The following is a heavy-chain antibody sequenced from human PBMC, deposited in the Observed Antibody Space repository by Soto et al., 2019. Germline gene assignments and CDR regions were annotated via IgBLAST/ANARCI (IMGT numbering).Heavy chain of an antibody. J-gene: IGHJ4*02. CDR1: GFSLTTSGVG. Sequence: QITLNESGPMPVNPRQTLTLTCTFSGFSLTTSGVGVGWIRQSPGKAPEWLALIYWDDDKRYSPSLKSRVTTTKDTSKNQVVLTMADLDPADTGTYSCAHRVLRTVFGLVTTTAIYFDFWGQGAPGAVSS. CDR2: IYWDDDK. D-gene: IGHD3-3*01. V-gene: IGHV2-5*02. CDR3: AHRVLRTVFGLVTTTAIYFDF.